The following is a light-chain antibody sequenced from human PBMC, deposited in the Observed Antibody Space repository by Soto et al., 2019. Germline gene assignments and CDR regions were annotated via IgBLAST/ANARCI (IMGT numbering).Light chain of an antibody. CDR3: QQRSNWIT. J-gene: IGKJ5*01. CDR1: QSVSSY. CDR2: DAS. V-gene: IGKV3-11*01. Sequence: IVLTQSPATLSLTPGERATLSCRASQSVSSYLAWYQQKPGQAPRLLIYDASNRATGIPARFSGSGSGTDFTLTISSLEPEDFAVYYCQQRSNWITFGQGTLLEV.